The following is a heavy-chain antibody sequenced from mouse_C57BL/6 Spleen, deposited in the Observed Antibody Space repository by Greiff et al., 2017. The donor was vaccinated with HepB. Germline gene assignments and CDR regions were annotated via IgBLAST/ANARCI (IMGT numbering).Heavy chain of an antibody. CDR2: INPYNGDT. J-gene: IGHJ2*01. D-gene: IGHD1-1*01. V-gene: IGHV1-20*01. CDR3: ARSPLITTVTDY. CDR1: GYSFTGYF. Sequence: EVQRVESGPELVKPGDSVKISCKASGYSFTGYFMNWVMQSHGKSLEWIGRINPYNGDTFYNQKFKGKATLTADKSSSTAYMELRSLTSEDSAVYFCARSPLITTVTDYWGQGTTLTVSS.